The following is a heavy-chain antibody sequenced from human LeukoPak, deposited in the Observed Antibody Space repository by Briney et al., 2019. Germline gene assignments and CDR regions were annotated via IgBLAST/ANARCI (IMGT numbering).Heavy chain of an antibody. CDR2: INTRSGDA. D-gene: IGHD2-2*01. J-gene: IGHJ6*02. CDR3: ARFCGSTSWHSGYYYGIDV. CDR1: GYTFTNYG. Sequence: ASVKVSCKASGYTFTNYGIAWVRQAPGQGLEWMGWINTRSGDAQLAHSLQARVTMTTDTSTSTASMELGSLGSDDTAVYYCARFCGSTSWHSGYYYGIDVWGQGTTVTVSS. V-gene: IGHV1-18*01.